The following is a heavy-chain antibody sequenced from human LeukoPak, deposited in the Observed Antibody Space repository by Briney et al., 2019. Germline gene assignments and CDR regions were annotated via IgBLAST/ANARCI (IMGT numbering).Heavy chain of an antibody. D-gene: IGHD1-26*01. J-gene: IGHJ4*02. V-gene: IGHV4-59*08. Sequence: SETLSLTCTVSGGSLTNYYWSWIRQSPGKGLEWMAYIYHTGSTNYNPSLQSRVTISMDTSKNQFFLKLTSVTAADTAVYYCARHQSGGSYPLDYWGQGTLVTVSS. CDR3: ARHQSGGSYPLDY. CDR2: IYHTGST. CDR1: GGSLTNYY.